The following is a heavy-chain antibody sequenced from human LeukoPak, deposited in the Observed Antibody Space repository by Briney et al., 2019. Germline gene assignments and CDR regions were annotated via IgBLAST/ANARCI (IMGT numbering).Heavy chain of an antibody. D-gene: IGHD3-3*01. CDR2: ISYDGSNK. J-gene: IGHJ6*02. CDR1: GFTVSSNY. V-gene: IGHV3-30*18. CDR3: AKFWLGVVPDFYYGMDV. Sequence: GGSLRLSCAASGFTVSSNYMSWVRQAPGKGLEWVAVISYDGSNKYYADSVKGRFTISRDNSKNTLYLQMNSLRAEDTAVYYCAKFWLGVVPDFYYGMDVWGQGTTVTVSS.